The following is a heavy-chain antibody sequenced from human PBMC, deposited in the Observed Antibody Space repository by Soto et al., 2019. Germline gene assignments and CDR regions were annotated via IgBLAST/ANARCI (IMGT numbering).Heavy chain of an antibody. V-gene: IGHV3-11*01. D-gene: IGHD6-19*01. J-gene: IGHJ3*02. CDR1: GFTFSDYY. CDR2: ISSSGSTI. Sequence: QVQLVESGGGLVKPGGSLRLSCAASGFTFSDYYMSWIRQAPGKGLEWVSYISSSGSTIYYAVSVKGRFPISRDNAKNSLYLQMNSLRAEDTAVYYCERDHGSGWYRFSGDAFDIWGQGTMVTVSS. CDR3: ERDHGSGWYRFSGDAFDI.